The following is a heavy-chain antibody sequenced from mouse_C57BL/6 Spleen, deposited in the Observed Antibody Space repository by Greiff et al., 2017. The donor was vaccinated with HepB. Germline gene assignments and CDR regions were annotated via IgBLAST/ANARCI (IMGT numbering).Heavy chain of an antibody. V-gene: IGHV5-9-1*02. CDR3: TRDSITTVVATDYWYFDV. CDR2: ISSGGDYI. D-gene: IGHD1-1*01. CDR1: GFTFSSYA. J-gene: IGHJ1*03. Sequence: EVMLVESGEGLVKPGGSLKLSCAASGFTFSSYAMSWVRQTPEKRLEWVAYISSGGDYIYYADTVKGRFTISRDNARNTLYLQMSSLKSEDTAMYYCTRDSITTVVATDYWYFDVWGTGTTVTVSS.